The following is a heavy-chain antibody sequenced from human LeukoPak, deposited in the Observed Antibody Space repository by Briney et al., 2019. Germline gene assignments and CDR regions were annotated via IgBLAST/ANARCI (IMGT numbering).Heavy chain of an antibody. CDR1: GGSISGYY. J-gene: IGHJ1*01. V-gene: IGHV4-4*07. Sequence: SETLSLTCTVSGGSISGYYWSWIRQPAGKGLEWIGRIYTSESINYNPTLKSRITMSVDTSKNQISLRLSSVTAADTAVYFCASLIVAAVGKVGYWGQGTLVTVSS. CDR3: ASLIVAAVGKVGY. CDR2: IYTSESI. D-gene: IGHD6-13*01.